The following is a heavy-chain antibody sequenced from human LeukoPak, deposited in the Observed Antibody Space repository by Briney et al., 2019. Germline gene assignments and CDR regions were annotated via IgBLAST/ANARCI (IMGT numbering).Heavy chain of an antibody. D-gene: IGHD1-26*01. CDR2: IYHSGST. CDR3: ASGPYSGSSYDY. Sequence: SETLSLTCAVSGGSISSSNWWSWVRQPPGKGLEWIGEIYHSGSTNYNPSLKSRVTMSVDTSKNQFSLKLSSVTAAGTAVYYCASGPYSGSSYDYWGQGTLVTVSS. CDR1: GGSISSSNW. J-gene: IGHJ4*02. V-gene: IGHV4-4*02.